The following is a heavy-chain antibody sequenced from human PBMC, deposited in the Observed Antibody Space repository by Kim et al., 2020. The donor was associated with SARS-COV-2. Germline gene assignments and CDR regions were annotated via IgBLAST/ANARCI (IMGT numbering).Heavy chain of an antibody. CDR1: GYSFTSYW. J-gene: IGHJ5*02. CDR3: ARRNTMVRGVIRGDWFDP. V-gene: IGHV5-51*01. D-gene: IGHD3-10*01. Sequence: GESLKISCKGSGYSFTSYWIGWVRQMPGKGLEWMGIIYPGDSDTRYSPSFQGQVTISADKSISTAYLQWSSLKASDTAMYYCARRNTMVRGVIRGDWFDPWGQGTLVTVSS. CDR2: IYPGDSDT.